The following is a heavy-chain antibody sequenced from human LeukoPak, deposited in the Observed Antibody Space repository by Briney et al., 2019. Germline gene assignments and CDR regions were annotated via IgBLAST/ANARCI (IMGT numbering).Heavy chain of an antibody. CDR1: GYTFTDYY. V-gene: IGHV1-2*02. D-gene: IGHD7-27*01. CDR3: ARWGNQSVRPADY. J-gene: IGHJ4*02. Sequence: GASVKVSCKTSGYTFTDYYMNWVRQAPGQGLEWMGWINPNSGDTTYAQNFQGRVTMTRDTSISTAYMELSRLISDDTAVYYCARWGNQSVRPADYWGQGTLVSVSS. CDR2: INPNSGDT.